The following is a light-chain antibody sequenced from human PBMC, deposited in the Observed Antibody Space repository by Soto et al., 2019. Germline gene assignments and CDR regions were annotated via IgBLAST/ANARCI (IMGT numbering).Light chain of an antibody. V-gene: IGLV1-40*01. CDR3: QSYYSSLSVWV. CDR2: GNS. J-gene: IGLJ3*02. Sequence: QSVLTQPPSVSGAPGQRVTISCTGSSSNIGAGYDVHWYQQLPGTAPKLLIYGNSNRPSGVPDRFSGSKSGTSASLAITGVQAEDEADYYCQSYYSSLSVWVFGGGTKLTVL. CDR1: SSNIGAGYD.